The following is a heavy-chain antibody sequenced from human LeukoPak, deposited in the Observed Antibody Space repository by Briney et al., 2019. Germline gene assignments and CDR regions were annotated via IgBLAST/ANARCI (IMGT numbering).Heavy chain of an antibody. D-gene: IGHD6-19*01. CDR3: ARGLTGYSSGSYDY. V-gene: IGHV4-34*01. Sequence: PSETLSLTCAVYGGSFSGYYWSWIRQPPGKRLEWIGEINHSGSTNYNPSLKSRVTISVDTSKNQFSLKLSSVTAADTAVYYCARGLTGYSSGSYDYWGQGTLVTVSS. CDR2: INHSGST. J-gene: IGHJ4*02. CDR1: GGSFSGYY.